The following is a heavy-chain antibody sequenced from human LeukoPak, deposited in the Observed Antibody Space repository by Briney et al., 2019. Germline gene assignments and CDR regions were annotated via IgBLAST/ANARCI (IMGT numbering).Heavy chain of an antibody. V-gene: IGHV5-51*01. J-gene: IGHJ4*02. CDR1: GYSFTSYW. CDR2: IYPGDSDT. Sequence: GESLKISCKGSGYSFTSYWIGWVRQMPGKGLEWMGIIYPGDSDTRYNPSFQGQVTISADKSISAAYLQWSSLKASDTAMYYCARHTNDYGGYGDYWGQGTLVTVSS. CDR3: ARHTNDYGGYGDY. D-gene: IGHD4-23*01.